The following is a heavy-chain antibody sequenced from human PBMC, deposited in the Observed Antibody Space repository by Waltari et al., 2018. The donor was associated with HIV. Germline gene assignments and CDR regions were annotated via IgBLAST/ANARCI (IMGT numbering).Heavy chain of an antibody. V-gene: IGHV4-34*01. Sequence: QVHLQQWGAGLLKPSETLSLTCAVYGGSFRVSYWSWIRQSPGKGMEWIGEINRNGNTNYNPSLKSRITISLDTYKNQFSLKLTSVTAADTAVYYCARAPGTSGWYRGWFDPWGQGTLVIVSS. D-gene: IGHD6-19*01. CDR1: GGSFRVSY. CDR2: INRNGNT. J-gene: IGHJ5*02. CDR3: ARAPGTSGWYRGWFDP.